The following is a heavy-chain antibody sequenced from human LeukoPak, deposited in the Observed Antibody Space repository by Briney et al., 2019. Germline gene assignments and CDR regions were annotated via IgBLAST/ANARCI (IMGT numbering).Heavy chain of an antibody. CDR3: ARDTSGWYSGDY. CDR1: GFTFSSYE. Sequence: GGSLRLSCAASGFTFSSYEMNWVRQAPGKGLEWVSYISSSGSTIYYADSVKGRFTISRDNAKNSLYLQMNSLRAEDTAVYYCARDTSGWYSGDYWGQGTLVTVSS. V-gene: IGHV3-48*03. J-gene: IGHJ4*02. CDR2: ISSSGSTI. D-gene: IGHD6-19*01.